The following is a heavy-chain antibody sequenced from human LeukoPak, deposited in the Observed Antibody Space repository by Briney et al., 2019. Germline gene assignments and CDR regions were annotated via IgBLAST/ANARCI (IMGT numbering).Heavy chain of an antibody. Sequence: SGGSLRLSCVGSRFTISKYWMHWVRHAPGTGLVWVSRIHPDGSITTYADSVKGRFTISRDNAENTLYLQMSSLRVEDTAVYFCARGMIGRHYYGMDVWGQGTTVTVSS. J-gene: IGHJ6*02. CDR2: IHPDGSIT. V-gene: IGHV3-74*03. CDR1: RFTISKYW. D-gene: IGHD3-16*01. CDR3: ARGMIGRHYYGMDV.